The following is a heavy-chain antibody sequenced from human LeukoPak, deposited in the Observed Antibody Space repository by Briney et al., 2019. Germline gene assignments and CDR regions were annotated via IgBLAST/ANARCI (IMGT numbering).Heavy chain of an antibody. CDR3: ARELWFDP. Sequence: GGSLRLSCAASGFTFDDYGMSWVRQAPGKGLEWVSIIYSGGSTYYVDSVKGRFTISRDNSKNTLYLQMNSLRAEDTAVYYCARELWFDPWGQGTLVTVSS. J-gene: IGHJ5*02. V-gene: IGHV3-66*01. CDR2: IYSGGST. CDR1: GFTFDDYG.